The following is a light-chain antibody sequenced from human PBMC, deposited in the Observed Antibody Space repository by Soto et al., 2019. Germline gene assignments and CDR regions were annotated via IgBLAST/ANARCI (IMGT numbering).Light chain of an antibody. CDR3: QPYNNWPLT. CDR1: QSVSSSY. Sequence: EIVLTQSPGTLSLSPGARATLSYRPSQSVSSSYLAWYQHKPGQTPRLLIYDTSTRATGVPTRFSGSRYGAEFNLTINSLQSEDFAVYYCQPYNNWPLTFGGGTKVDIK. CDR2: DTS. J-gene: IGKJ4*01. V-gene: IGKV3-15*01.